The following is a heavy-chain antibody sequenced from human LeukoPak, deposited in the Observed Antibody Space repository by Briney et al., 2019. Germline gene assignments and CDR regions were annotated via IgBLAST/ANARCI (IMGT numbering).Heavy chain of an antibody. CDR2: INHSGST. CDR3: ARAVYCSSTSCPSYYYYYYMDV. V-gene: IGHV4-34*01. J-gene: IGHJ6*03. CDR1: GGSFSGYY. Sequence: SETLSLTCAVYGGSFSGYYWSWIRQTPGKGLEWIGEINHSGSTNYNPSLKSRVTISVDTSKNQFSLKLSSVAAADTAVYYCARAVYCSSTSCPSYYYYYYMDVWGKGTTVTVSS. D-gene: IGHD2-2*01.